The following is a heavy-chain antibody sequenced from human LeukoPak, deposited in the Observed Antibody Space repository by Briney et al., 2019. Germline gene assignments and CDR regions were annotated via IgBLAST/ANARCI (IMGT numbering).Heavy chain of an antibody. CDR2: IYYSGST. D-gene: IGHD3-3*01. CDR3: ARHNNYDFWSGYYLDY. J-gene: IGHJ4*02. V-gene: IGHV4-31*03. CDR1: GGSISSGGYY. Sequence: SETLSLTCTVSGGSISSGGYYWSWIRQHPGKGLEWIGYIYYSGSTYYNPSLKSRVTISVDTSKNQFSLKLSSVTAADTAVYYCARHNNYDFWSGYYLDYWGQGTLVTVSS.